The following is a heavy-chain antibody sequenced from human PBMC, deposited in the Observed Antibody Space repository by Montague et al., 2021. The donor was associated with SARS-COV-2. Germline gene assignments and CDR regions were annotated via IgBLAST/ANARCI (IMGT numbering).Heavy chain of an antibody. V-gene: IGHV4-34*01. D-gene: IGHD3-22*01. J-gene: IGHJ3*01. CDR1: GGSLSGYY. CDR2: ISHSGST. CDR3: ARFPTSYYYDSKAAPATPDSFDF. Sequence: SETLSLTCAVYGGSLSGYYWSWIRQPPGEGLEWIAEISHSGSTSYNPSLKSRVTISVDTSKNQFSLKLRSATAADTAVSYCARFPTSYYYDSKAAPATPDSFDFWGQGTMVTVSS.